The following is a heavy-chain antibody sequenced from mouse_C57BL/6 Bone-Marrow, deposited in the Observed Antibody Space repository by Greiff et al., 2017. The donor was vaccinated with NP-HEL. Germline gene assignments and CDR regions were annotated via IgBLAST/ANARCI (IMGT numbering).Heavy chain of an antibody. J-gene: IGHJ1*03. Sequence: EVKLMESGGGLVQSGRSLRLSCATSGFTFSDFYMEWVRQAPGKGLEWIAASRNKANDYTTEYSASVKGRFIVSRDTSQSILYLQMNALRAEDTAIYYCARDAYGNYVPYWYFDVWGTGTTVTVSS. CDR2: SRNKANDYTT. V-gene: IGHV7-1*01. D-gene: IGHD2-1*01. CDR1: GFTFSDFY. CDR3: ARDAYGNYVPYWYFDV.